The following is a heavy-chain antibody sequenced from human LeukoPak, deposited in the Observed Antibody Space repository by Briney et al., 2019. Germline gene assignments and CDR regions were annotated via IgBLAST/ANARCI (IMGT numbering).Heavy chain of an antibody. Sequence: SQTLSHTFAISLDSVSSNIAAWNWTRQSPSRGLEWLGRTYYRSKWFNDYAVSVKSRITINADTSKNQFFLQLNSVTPEDTAVYYCTSRKAVAGYYFDYWGRGTLVTVSS. CDR1: LDSVSSNIAA. D-gene: IGHD6-19*01. CDR3: TSRKAVAGYYFDY. J-gene: IGHJ4*02. CDR2: TYYRSKWFN. V-gene: IGHV6-1*01.